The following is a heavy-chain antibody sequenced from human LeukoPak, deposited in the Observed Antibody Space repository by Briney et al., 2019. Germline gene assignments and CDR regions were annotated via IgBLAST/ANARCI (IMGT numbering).Heavy chain of an antibody. CDR3: ARSLRGDAFDI. V-gene: IGHV4-30-2*01. Sequence: SETLSLTCAVSGFSISSDGYTWIWMRQPPGKGLEWSGYIYHSGSTYYNPSLNSRVTTSVDRSKNQFSLKLSSVTAADTAVYYCARSLRGDAFDIWGQGTMVTVSS. D-gene: IGHD4-17*01. CDR1: GFSISSDGYT. CDR2: IYHSGST. J-gene: IGHJ3*02.